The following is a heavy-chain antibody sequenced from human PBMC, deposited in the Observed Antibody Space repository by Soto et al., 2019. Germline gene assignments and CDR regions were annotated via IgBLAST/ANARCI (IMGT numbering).Heavy chain of an antibody. D-gene: IGHD4-17*01. CDR3: AKLVYVDSLGGNWFDP. CDR1: GDSISDTRYY. V-gene: IGHV4-39*01. Sequence: PSETLSLTCSVLGDSISDTRYYWGWIRQSPEKGLEWIGSISHDGHAYYNPSLKSRVTLFAATSQNQFSLRMKSVTVADTALYFCAKLVYVDSLGGNWFDPWGQGALVTVSS. CDR2: ISHDGHA. J-gene: IGHJ5*02.